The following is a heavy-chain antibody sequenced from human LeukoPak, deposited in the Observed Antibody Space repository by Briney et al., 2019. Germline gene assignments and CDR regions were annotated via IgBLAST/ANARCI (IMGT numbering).Heavy chain of an antibody. Sequence: ASVKVSCKASGYTFTSYDINWVRQAPGQGLEWMGWINPNSGGTNYAQKFQGWVTMTRDTSISTAYMELSRLRSDDTAVYYCARAGRGYSYGYDYWGQGTLVTVSP. V-gene: IGHV1-2*04. CDR1: GYTFTSYD. CDR3: ARAGRGYSYGYDY. J-gene: IGHJ4*02. CDR2: INPNSGGT. D-gene: IGHD5-18*01.